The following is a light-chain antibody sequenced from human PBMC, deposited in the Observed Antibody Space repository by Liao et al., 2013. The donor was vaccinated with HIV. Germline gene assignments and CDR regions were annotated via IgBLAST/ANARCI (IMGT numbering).Light chain of an antibody. CDR1: ELGNKY. V-gene: IGLV3-1*01. CDR2: QDN. Sequence: YVLTQPPSVSVAPGQAARITCSGAELGNKYVSWYQQKPGQSPVLVIYQDNKRPSGIPERFSGSNSGDTVTLTISGTQAMDEADYYCQAWDSSTPIVFGTGTTVTVL. CDR3: QAWDSSTPIV. J-gene: IGLJ1*01.